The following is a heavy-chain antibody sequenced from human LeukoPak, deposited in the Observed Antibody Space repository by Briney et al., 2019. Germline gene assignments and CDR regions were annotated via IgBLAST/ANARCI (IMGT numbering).Heavy chain of an antibody. D-gene: IGHD6-13*01. CDR1: GFTFSSYC. CDR2: ISYDGSNK. V-gene: IGHV3-30*18. CDR3: AKVEHSSSSSPLDY. J-gene: IGHJ4*02. Sequence: GGSLRLSCAASGFTFSSYCMHWVRQAPGKGLEWVAVISYDGSNKYYADSVKGRFTISRDNSKNTLYLQMNSLRAEDTAVYYCAKVEHSSSSSPLDYWGQGTLVTVSS.